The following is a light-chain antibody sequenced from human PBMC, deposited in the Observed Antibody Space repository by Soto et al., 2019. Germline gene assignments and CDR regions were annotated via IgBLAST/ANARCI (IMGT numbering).Light chain of an antibody. V-gene: IGLV2-14*01. CDR3: TSYTSSSALRV. CDR1: SSDVGTYNY. Sequence: SALTQPASVSGSPGQSITISCTGTSSDVGTYNYVSWYQQHPGKAPKLIIYGVSDRPSGISNRFSGSKSGNTASLTISGLQAEDEADYYCTSYTSSSALRVFGGGTKLTVL. CDR2: GVS. J-gene: IGLJ3*02.